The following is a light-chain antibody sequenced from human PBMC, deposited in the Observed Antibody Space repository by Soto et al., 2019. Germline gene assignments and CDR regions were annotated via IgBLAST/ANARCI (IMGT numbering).Light chain of an antibody. Sequence: EIVLTQSPATPSLSPGERATLSCRASQSVNSYLAWYQQKPGQAPRLLIYDASNRATGIPARFSGSGSGTDFTLTISTLEPEDFAVYYCQQRSDWPPFTFGPGTKVDIK. CDR1: QSVNSY. V-gene: IGKV3-11*01. CDR2: DAS. J-gene: IGKJ3*01. CDR3: QQRSDWPPFT.